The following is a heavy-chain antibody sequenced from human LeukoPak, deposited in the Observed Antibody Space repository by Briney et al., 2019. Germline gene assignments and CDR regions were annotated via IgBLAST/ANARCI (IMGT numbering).Heavy chain of an antibody. V-gene: IGHV4-61*02. Sequence: SHTLSLTCTVSGGSISSGSYYWSWIRQPAGKGLEWIGRIYTSGSTNYNPSLKSRVTISVDTSKNQFSLKLSSVTAADTAVYYCATGRDGYNRDAFDIWGQGTMVTVSS. CDR3: ATGRDGYNRDAFDI. J-gene: IGHJ3*02. D-gene: IGHD5-24*01. CDR2: IYTSGST. CDR1: GGSISSGSYY.